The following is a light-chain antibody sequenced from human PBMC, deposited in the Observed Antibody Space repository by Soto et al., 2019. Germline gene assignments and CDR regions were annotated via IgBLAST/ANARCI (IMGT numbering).Light chain of an antibody. Sequence: QSVLTQPASVSGSPGQSITISCIGTSSDVGGYNFVSWYQQHPGKAPKVMIYDVSDRPSGVSDRFSGSKSGNTASLTISGLQAEDEADYYCCSYTGSSTLVFGGGTKVTVL. J-gene: IGLJ2*01. CDR3: CSYTGSSTLV. V-gene: IGLV2-14*01. CDR1: SSDVGGYNF. CDR2: DVS.